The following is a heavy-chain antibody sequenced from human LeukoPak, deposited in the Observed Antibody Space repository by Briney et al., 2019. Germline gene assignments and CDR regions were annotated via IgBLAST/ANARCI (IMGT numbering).Heavy chain of an antibody. J-gene: IGHJ5*02. Sequence: GESLKISCKGSGYSFTSYWIGWVRQMPGKGLEWMGIIYPGDSDTRYSPSFQGQVTISADKSISTAYLQWSSLKASDTAMYYCARGSMVRGVCRWFDPWGQGTLVTVSS. CDR1: GYSFTSYW. CDR2: IYPGDSDT. V-gene: IGHV5-51*01. CDR3: ARGSMVRGVCRWFDP. D-gene: IGHD3-10*01.